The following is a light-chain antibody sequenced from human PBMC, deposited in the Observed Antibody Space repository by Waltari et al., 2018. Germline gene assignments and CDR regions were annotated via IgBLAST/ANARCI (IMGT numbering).Light chain of an antibody. CDR1: SDDVGAYDY. CDR3: SSYTIFSTLV. V-gene: IGLV2-14*01. J-gene: IGLJ2*01. Sequence: QSALTQPASVSGSPGQSITISCSGTSDDVGAYDYVSWYQQRPDKAPQLIIYKVNYRPSGISNRFSASKSCNAASLTISGLQAEDEADYYCSSYTIFSTLVFGGGTKLTVL. CDR2: KVN.